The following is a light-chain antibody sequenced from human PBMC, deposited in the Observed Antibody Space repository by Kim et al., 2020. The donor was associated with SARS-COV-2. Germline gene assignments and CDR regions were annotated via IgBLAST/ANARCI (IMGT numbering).Light chain of an antibody. Sequence: SASVGYRVTLTCRASQGIRNALSWYQQRPGKAPKLLIFDASKLQGGVPSRFSGSGSGTDFTLTISSLQPEDFATYFCLQDYNSPLTFGGGTKVEI. J-gene: IGKJ4*01. V-gene: IGKV1-6*01. CDR1: QGIRNA. CDR2: DAS. CDR3: LQDYNSPLT.